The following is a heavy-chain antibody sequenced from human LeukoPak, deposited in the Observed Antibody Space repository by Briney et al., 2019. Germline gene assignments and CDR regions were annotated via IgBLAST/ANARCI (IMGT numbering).Heavy chain of an antibody. Sequence: ASVKVSCKASGYTFTSYYMHWVRQAPGQGLEWMGITNPSGGSTSYAQKFQGRVTMTRDTSTSTVYMELSSLRSEDTAVYYCARGRRMKGSGRTERYYYYYYMDVWGKGTTVTVSS. CDR2: TNPSGGST. CDR3: ARGRRMKGSGRTERYYYYYYMDV. V-gene: IGHV1-46*01. J-gene: IGHJ6*03. CDR1: GYTFTSYY. D-gene: IGHD3-10*01.